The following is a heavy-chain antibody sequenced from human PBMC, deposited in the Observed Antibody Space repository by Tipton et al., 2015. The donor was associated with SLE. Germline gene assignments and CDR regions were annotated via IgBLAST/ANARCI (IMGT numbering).Heavy chain of an antibody. V-gene: IGHV4-59*01. Sequence: PGLVKPSETLSLTCTVSGGSISSYYWSWIRQPPGKGLEWIGYIYYSGSTNYNPSLKSRVTISVDTSKNQFSLKLSSVTAADTAVYYCARNGRITIFGVVTHDAFDIWGQGTMVTVSS. CDR3: ARNGRITIFGVVTHDAFDI. CDR2: IYYSGST. D-gene: IGHD3-3*01. J-gene: IGHJ3*02. CDR1: GGSISSYY.